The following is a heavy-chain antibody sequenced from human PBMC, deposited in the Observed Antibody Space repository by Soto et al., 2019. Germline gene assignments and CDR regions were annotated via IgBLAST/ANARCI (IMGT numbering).Heavy chain of an antibody. CDR3: ARSCLVRGVMRCFDP. V-gene: IGHV4-4*02. Sequence: GKGLEWIGEIYHSGSTNYNPSLKSRVTISVDKSKNQFSLKLSSVTAADTAVFYCARSCLVRGVMRCFDPCGERTLVTVSS. J-gene: IGHJ5*02. D-gene: IGHD3-10*01. CDR2: IYHSGST.